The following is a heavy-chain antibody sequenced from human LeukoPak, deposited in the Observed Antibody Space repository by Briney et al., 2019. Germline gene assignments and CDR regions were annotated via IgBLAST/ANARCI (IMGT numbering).Heavy chain of an antibody. CDR3: AELSITMIGGV. Sequence: PGGSLRLSCAASGFTFSSYGMHWVRQAPGKGLEWVAFIRYDGSKKYYADSVKGRFTIPRDNSKNTLYLQMNSLRAEDTAVYYCAELSITMIGGVWGKGTTVTISS. J-gene: IGHJ6*04. CDR1: GFTFSSYG. CDR2: IRYDGSKK. D-gene: IGHD3-10*02. V-gene: IGHV3-30*02.